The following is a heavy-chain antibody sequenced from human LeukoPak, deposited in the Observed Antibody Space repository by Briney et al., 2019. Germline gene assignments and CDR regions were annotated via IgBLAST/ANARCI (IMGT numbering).Heavy chain of an antibody. CDR3: ATMTGYYYYYYMDV. J-gene: IGHJ6*03. V-gene: IGHV4-30-4*08. CDR1: GGSISSGDYY. CDR2: IYYSGST. D-gene: IGHD3-9*01. Sequence: SETLSLTXTVSGGSISSGDYYWSWIRQPPGKGLGWIGYIYYSGSTYYNPSLKSRVTISVDTSKNQFSLKLSSVTAADTAVYYCATMTGYYYYYYMDVWGKGTTVTVSS.